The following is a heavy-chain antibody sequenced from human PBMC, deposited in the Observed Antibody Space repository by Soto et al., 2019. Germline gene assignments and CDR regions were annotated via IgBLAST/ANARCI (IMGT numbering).Heavy chain of an antibody. D-gene: IGHD6-19*01. Sequence: PGGSLRLSCAVSGFNFRNYGINWVRQAPGKGLEWVSSVSKSDYTYYSESVKGRFTVSRDNAKNSVSLQMNNLRAEDTAVYYCAREDSIIIPAVADFWGQGTLVTVS. CDR1: GFNFRNYG. V-gene: IGHV3-21*01. J-gene: IGHJ4*02. CDR2: VSKSDYT. CDR3: AREDSIIIPAVADF.